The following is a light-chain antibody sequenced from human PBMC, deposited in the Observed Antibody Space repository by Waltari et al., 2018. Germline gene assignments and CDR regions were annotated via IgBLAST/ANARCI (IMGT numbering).Light chain of an antibody. Sequence: DIVMTQSPGSLVVSLGERATINCKSGQDILYNSNNKNYLAWYQHKPGQSPKLLFYWASTRASGVPDRFSGSGSVTDFTLTISRVQAEDVAIYYCQQYYKTPSFGGGTKVE. CDR2: WAS. CDR1: QDILYNSNNKNY. V-gene: IGKV4-1*01. J-gene: IGKJ4*01. CDR3: QQYYKTPS.